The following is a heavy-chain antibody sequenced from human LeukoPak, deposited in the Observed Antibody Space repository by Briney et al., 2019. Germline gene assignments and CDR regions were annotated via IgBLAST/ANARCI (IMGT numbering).Heavy chain of an antibody. Sequence: QSGGSLRLSCAASGFTLSSYGVHWVRQAPGKGLEWVAVIWYDGSNKYYADSVKGRFTISRDNSKNTLYLQMNSLRAEDTAVYYCARWGAAAAGTEYDYWGQGTLVTVSS. V-gene: IGHV3-33*01. CDR2: IWYDGSNK. D-gene: IGHD6-13*01. J-gene: IGHJ4*02. CDR1: GFTLSSYG. CDR3: ARWGAAAAGTEYDY.